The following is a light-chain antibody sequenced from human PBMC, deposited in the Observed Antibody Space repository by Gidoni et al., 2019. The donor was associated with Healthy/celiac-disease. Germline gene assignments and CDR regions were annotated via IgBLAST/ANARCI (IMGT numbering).Light chain of an antibody. Sequence: DIPMTKSPSTLSASVGDRVTITCRASQRISSWLAWYQQKPGKAPKLLIYKASSLESGVPSRFSGSGSGTEFTLTISSLQPDDFATYYCQQYNSPFTFGPGTKVDIK. CDR1: QRISSW. CDR2: KAS. CDR3: QQYNSPFT. V-gene: IGKV1-5*03. J-gene: IGKJ3*01.